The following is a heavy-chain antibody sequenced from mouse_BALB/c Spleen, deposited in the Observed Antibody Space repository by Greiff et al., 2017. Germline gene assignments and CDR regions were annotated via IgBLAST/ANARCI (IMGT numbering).Heavy chain of an antibody. Sequence: EVHLVESGPGLVKPSQSLSLTCSVTGYSITSGYYWNWIRQFPGNKLEWMGYISYDGSNNYNPSLKNRISITRDTSKNQFFLKLNSVTTEDTATYYCARDGNHSWFAYWGQGTLVTVSA. CDR2: ISYDGSN. CDR1: GYSITSGYY. J-gene: IGHJ3*01. V-gene: IGHV3-6*02. D-gene: IGHD2-1*01. CDR3: ARDGNHSWFAY.